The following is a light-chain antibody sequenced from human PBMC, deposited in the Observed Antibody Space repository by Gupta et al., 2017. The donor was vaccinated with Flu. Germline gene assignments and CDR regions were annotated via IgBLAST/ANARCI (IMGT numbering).Light chain of an antibody. J-gene: IGLJ1*01. Sequence: QSVLTQPPSVSGPPGQRFTISCTGPTSNIGAGYDVHRYQHLPETAPNPLIYGNFARTSGVPDRFSGSKSGISASLAITGLQADDEADYYCQSFDSGLNAYVFGTGTKVTVL. V-gene: IGLV1-40*01. CDR3: QSFDSGLNAYV. CDR2: GNF. CDR1: TSNIGAGYD.